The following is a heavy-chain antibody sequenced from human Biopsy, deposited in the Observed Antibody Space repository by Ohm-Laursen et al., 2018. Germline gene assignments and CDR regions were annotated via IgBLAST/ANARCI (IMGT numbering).Heavy chain of an antibody. D-gene: IGHD3-9*01. CDR1: GYTFAGYY. CDR3: ARVPAYPSIDGYYGLDL. J-gene: IGHJ6*02. Sequence: ASAKGSCKASGYTFAGYYLHWVRQAPGHGLEWMGGSNPNSGNANYAQSFQGRLTVTRDTSISTAYMELTSLTFDDTAIYYCARVPAYPSIDGYYGLDLWGQGTTVSVSS. V-gene: IGHV1-2*02. CDR2: SNPNSGNA.